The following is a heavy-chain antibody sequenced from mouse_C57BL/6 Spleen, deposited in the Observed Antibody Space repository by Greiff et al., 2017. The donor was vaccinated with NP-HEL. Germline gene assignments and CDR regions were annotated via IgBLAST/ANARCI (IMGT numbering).Heavy chain of an antibody. V-gene: IGHV3-6*01. CDR2: ISYDGSN. J-gene: IGHJ1*03. CDR3: ALYSNYGDWYFDV. CDR1: GYSITSGYY. Sequence: VQLKESGPGLVKPSQSLSLTCSVTGYSITSGYYWNWIRQFPGNKLEWMGYISYDGSNNYNPSLKNRISITRDTSKNQFFLKLNSVTTEDTATYYCALYSNYGDWYFDVWGTGTTVTVSS. D-gene: IGHD2-5*01.